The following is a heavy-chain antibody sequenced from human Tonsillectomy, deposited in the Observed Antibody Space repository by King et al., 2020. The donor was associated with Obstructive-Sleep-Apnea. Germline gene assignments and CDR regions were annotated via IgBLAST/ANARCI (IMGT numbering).Heavy chain of an antibody. Sequence: VKLVESGGGVVQPGRSLRLSCAASGFTFSSYAMHWVRQAPGKGLEWVAVISYDGSNKYYADSVKGRFTISRDNSKNTLYLQMNSLRAEDTAVYYCARASFGGATRLDYWGQGTLVTVSS. CDR3: ARASFGGATRLDY. D-gene: IGHD1-26*01. J-gene: IGHJ4*02. V-gene: IGHV3-30*04. CDR1: GFTFSSYA. CDR2: ISYDGSNK.